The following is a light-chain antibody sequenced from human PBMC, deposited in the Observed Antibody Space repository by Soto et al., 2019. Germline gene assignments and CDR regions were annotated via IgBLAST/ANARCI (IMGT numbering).Light chain of an antibody. Sequence: EIVLTQSPATLSLSPGERVTLSCRASQSVSSYLAWYQQKPGQAPRLLIYDASTRAPGIPARFSGSGSGTDFTLTISSLEPEDFAVYYCQQRSEWPPATFGQGTKVEIK. V-gene: IGKV3-11*01. CDR1: QSVSSY. CDR2: DAS. J-gene: IGKJ1*01. CDR3: QQRSEWPPAT.